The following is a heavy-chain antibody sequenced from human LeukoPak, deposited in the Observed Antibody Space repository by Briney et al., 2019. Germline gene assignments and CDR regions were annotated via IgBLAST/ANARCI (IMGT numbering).Heavy chain of an antibody. Sequence: ETLSLTCTVSGGSISSSSYYWGWVRQAPGKGLEWVSYISSSGSPTHYADSVKGRFTISRDNAKNSLYLQMTSLRDEDTAVYYCARPTFSFDSSGYFDYWGQGTLVTVSS. CDR3: ARPTFSFDSSGYFDY. J-gene: IGHJ4*02. CDR2: ISSSGSPT. CDR1: GGSISSSSYY. D-gene: IGHD3-22*01. V-gene: IGHV3-48*02.